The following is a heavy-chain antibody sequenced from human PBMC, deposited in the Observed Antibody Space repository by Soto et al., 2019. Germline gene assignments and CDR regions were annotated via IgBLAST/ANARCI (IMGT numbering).Heavy chain of an antibody. V-gene: IGHV3-30*03. J-gene: IGHJ4*02. CDR1: GFTFSSYG. CDR3: APWFGAFDY. CDR2: ISYDGSNK. D-gene: IGHD3-10*01. Sequence: ESGGGVVQPGRSLRLSCAASGFTFSSYGMHWVRQAPGKGLEWVAVISYDGSNKYYADSVKGRFTISRDNSKNTLYLQMNSLRAEDTAVYYCAPWFGAFDYWGQETLVTVSS.